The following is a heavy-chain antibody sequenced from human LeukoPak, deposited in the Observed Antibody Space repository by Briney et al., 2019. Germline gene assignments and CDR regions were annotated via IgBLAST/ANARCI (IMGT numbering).Heavy chain of an antibody. CDR3: ARSAGYSSGWFSKDY. Sequence: GESLKISCKVSGYTFTNNWIGWVRQKPGKGLEWMGILYPGDSDTRYSPSFQGQVTISADKSISTAYLQCSSLKASDTAMYYCARSAGYSSGWFSKDYWGQGTLVTVSS. D-gene: IGHD6-19*01. CDR1: GYTFTNNW. J-gene: IGHJ4*02. CDR2: LYPGDSDT. V-gene: IGHV5-51*01.